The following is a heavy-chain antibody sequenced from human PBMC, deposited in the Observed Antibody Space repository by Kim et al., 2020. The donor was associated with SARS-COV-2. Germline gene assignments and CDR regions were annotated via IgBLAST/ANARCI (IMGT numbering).Heavy chain of an antibody. V-gene: IGHV6-1*01. Sequence: DYAGSVTSPITINADTSKNQFSLQRNSVSPEDTAVYYCARDTPGQKAYDIWGQGTMVTVSS. CDR3: ARDTPGQKAYDI. J-gene: IGHJ3*02.